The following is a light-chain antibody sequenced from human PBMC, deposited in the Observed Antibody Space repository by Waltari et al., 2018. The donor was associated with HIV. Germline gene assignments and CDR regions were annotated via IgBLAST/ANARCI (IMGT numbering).Light chain of an antibody. Sequence: QSALTPPASVSGSPGQSITISCTGTSSDVGAYDYVSWYQQHPGKAPRLVIYYVKVLSSGISDRFSGSKSADTASASLTISKLQAEDEADYYCVSYATNNIPLFGGGTKLTVL. CDR2: YVK. J-gene: IGLJ3*02. CDR1: SSDVGAYDY. CDR3: VSYATNNIPL. V-gene: IGLV2-14*03.